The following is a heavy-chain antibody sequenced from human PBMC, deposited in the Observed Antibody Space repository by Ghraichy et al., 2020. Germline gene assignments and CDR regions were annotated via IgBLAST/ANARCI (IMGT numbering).Heavy chain of an antibody. CDR1: GFIFSNYW. CDR2: IHSDASYS. V-gene: IGHV3-74*01. Sequence: GGSLRLSCTASGFIFSNYWMVWVRQAPGEGLVWVSRIHSDASYSGYADSVEGRFIMSRDNDKNTLYLQMNSLRVEDTAVYYCGRVRGGYYFDFWGQGTLVTVSS. J-gene: IGHJ4*02. D-gene: IGHD3-3*01. CDR3: GRVRGGYYFDF.